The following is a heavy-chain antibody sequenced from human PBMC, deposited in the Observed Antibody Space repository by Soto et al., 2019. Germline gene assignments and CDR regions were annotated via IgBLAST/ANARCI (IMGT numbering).Heavy chain of an antibody. CDR3: ASSFAAAKGSFDH. J-gene: IGHJ4*02. Sequence: PSDTLSLTCTVSGGSISSYYWSWIRQPPGKGLEWIGYIYYSGSTNYNPSLKSRVTISVDTSKNQFSLKLSSVTAADTAVYYCASSFAAAKGSFDHWGQGTLVTVSS. CDR2: IYYSGST. V-gene: IGHV4-59*08. CDR1: GGSISSYY. D-gene: IGHD6-13*01.